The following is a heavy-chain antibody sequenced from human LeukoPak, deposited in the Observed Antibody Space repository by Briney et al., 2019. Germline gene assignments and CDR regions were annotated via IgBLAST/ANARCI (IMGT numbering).Heavy chain of an antibody. Sequence: PSQTLSLTCTVSGVSISSGGYYWSWIRQPPGKGLEWIAYIYHSGSTYYNPSLKSRVTISVDRSKNQFSLKLTSVTAADTAVYYCAEAYCGGDCKSFYFDYWGQGTLVTVSS. CDR2: IYHSGST. D-gene: IGHD2-21*02. CDR3: AEAYCGGDCKSFYFDY. V-gene: IGHV4-30-2*01. CDR1: GVSISSGGYY. J-gene: IGHJ4*02.